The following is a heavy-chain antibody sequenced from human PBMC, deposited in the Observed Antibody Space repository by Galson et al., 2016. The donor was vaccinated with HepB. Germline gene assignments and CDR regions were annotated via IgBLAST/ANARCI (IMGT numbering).Heavy chain of an antibody. CDR3: AKRRGAAMIAAKVGDDF. J-gene: IGHJ4*02. CDR2: IGGGGGT. Sequence: SLRLSCAASGFTFDDYAMTWVRQAPGKGLEWVSVIGGGGGTYYGDSVKGRFTISRDNSKSTLYLQINGLRVDDTAVYYCAKRRGAAMIAAKVGDDFWGQGTLVIVSS. V-gene: IGHV3-23*01. CDR1: GFTFDDYA. D-gene: IGHD1-26*01.